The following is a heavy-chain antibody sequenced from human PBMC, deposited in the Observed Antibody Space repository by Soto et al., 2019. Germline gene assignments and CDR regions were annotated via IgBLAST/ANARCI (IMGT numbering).Heavy chain of an antibody. D-gene: IGHD3-3*01. CDR3: ARGDRRITIFGVVTASWFDP. CDR1: GYTFTSYD. J-gene: IGHJ5*02. Sequence: QVQLVQSGAEVKKPGASVKVSCKASGYTFTSYDINWVRQATGQGLEWMGWMNPNSGNTGYAQKFQGRVTMTRNTSIRTAYMELSSLRSEDTAVYYCARGDRRITIFGVVTASWFDPWGQGTLVTVSS. V-gene: IGHV1-8*01. CDR2: MNPNSGNT.